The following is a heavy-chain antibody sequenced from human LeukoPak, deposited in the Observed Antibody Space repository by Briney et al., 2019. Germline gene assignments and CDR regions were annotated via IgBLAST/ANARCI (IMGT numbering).Heavy chain of an antibody. CDR1: GGSFSGYY. CDR2: INHSGST. V-gene: IGHV4-34*01. D-gene: IGHD6-13*01. CDR3: ARGDLGQQLVLATYYYFDY. J-gene: IGHJ4*02. Sequence: SETLSLTCAVYGGSFSGYYWSWIRQPPGRGLEWIGEINHSGSTNYNPSLKSRVTISVDTSKNQFSLKLSSVTAADTAMYYCARGDLGQQLVLATYYYFDYWGQGTLVTVSS.